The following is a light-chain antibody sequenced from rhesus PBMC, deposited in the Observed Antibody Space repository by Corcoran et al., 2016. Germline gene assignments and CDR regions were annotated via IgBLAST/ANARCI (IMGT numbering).Light chain of an antibody. CDR3: QHGYGTPLT. J-gene: IGKJ4*01. Sequence: DIQMTQSPSSLSASVGDRVTITCRASENVNNYLIWYQQKPGKAPKLLIYKASTFQSGVPSRFSGSGSGTDDTFTISSLQPEDVATYYCQHGYGTPLTFGGGTKVELK. CDR2: KAS. V-gene: IGKV1-74*01. CDR1: ENVNNY.